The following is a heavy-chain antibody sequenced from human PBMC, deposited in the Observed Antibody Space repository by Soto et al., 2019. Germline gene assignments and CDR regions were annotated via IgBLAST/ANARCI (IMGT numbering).Heavy chain of an antibody. CDR1: GGTFSSYA. D-gene: IGHD2-15*01. CDR3: AREGLVVAAIKYYYYYYGMDV. Sequence: QVQLVQSGAEVKKPGSSVKVSCKASGGTFSSYAISWVRQAPGQGLEWKGGIIPIFGTANYAQKFQGRVTITADESTSTAYMELSSLRSEDTAVYYCAREGLVVAAIKYYYYYYGMDVWGQGTTVTVSS. V-gene: IGHV1-69*01. CDR2: IIPIFGTA. J-gene: IGHJ6*02.